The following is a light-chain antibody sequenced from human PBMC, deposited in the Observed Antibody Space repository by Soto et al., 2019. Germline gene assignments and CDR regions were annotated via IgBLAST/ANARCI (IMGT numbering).Light chain of an antibody. CDR3: QQRNNWPPTWT. Sequence: EIVLTQSPATLSLSPGERATLSCRASQSVGSYLAWYRQKPGQAPRLLISGASNRAPGIPARFSGSGSRTEFTLTISSLEPEDFAVYYCQQRNNWPPTWTFGQGTKVEIK. J-gene: IGKJ1*01. V-gene: IGKV3-11*01. CDR2: GAS. CDR1: QSVGSY.